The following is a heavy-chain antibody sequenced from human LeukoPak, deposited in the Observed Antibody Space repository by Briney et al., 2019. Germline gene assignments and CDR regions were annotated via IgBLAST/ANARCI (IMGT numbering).Heavy chain of an antibody. V-gene: IGHV3-30*18. CDR2: ISYDGSNK. D-gene: IGHD3-22*01. Sequence: QSGGSLRLSCAASGFTFSSYGMHWVRQAPGKGLEWVAVISYDGSNKYYADSVKGRFTISRDNSKNTLYLQMNSLRAEDTAVYYCAKDPRNSYYYDSSGPSNYFDYWGQGTLVTVSS. CDR3: AKDPRNSYYYDSSGPSNYFDY. CDR1: GFTFSSYG. J-gene: IGHJ4*02.